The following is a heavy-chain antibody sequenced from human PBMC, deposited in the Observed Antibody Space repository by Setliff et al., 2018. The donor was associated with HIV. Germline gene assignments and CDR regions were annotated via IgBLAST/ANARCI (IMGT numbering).Heavy chain of an antibody. CDR3: ARGSEDNVWFDP. J-gene: IGHJ5*02. Sequence: GASVKVSCKASGYNFIDYNFIWMRQAPGQGLEWMGWISAYSGDINYSQKFQGRVTMTKDTSTSTAYMELRSLRSDDTAIYYCARGSEDNVWFDPWGQGKLVTVSS. D-gene: IGHD3-10*01. CDR2: ISAYSGDI. V-gene: IGHV1-18*04. CDR1: GYNFIDYN.